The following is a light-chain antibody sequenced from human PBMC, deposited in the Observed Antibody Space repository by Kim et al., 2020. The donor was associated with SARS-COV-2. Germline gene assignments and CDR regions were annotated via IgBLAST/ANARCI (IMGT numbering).Light chain of an antibody. V-gene: IGKV1-33*01. Sequence: SVGDRVTITCQTTQDIYSYLNWYQQKPGKAPKLLIYDVSNLESGVPSRFSGSGSGTDFTLTISSLQPEDVATYYCQQYDNEPSVTFGPGTKVDIK. CDR3: QQYDNEPSVT. CDR2: DVS. J-gene: IGKJ3*01. CDR1: QDIYSY.